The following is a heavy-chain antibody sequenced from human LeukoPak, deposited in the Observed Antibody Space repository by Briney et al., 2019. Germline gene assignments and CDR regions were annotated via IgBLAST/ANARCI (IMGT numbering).Heavy chain of an antibody. CDR3: ARAEPLKRWELLALDY. J-gene: IGHJ4*02. D-gene: IGHD1-26*01. V-gene: IGHV3-64*01. CDR2: ISSNGGTT. CDR1: GFTFSSYA. Sequence: GGSLRLSCAASGFTFSSYAMHWVRQAPGKGLEYVSAISSNGGTTYYANSVKGRFTISRDNSKNTLYLQMGSLRAEDMAVYSCARAEPLKRWELLALDYWGQGTLVTVSS.